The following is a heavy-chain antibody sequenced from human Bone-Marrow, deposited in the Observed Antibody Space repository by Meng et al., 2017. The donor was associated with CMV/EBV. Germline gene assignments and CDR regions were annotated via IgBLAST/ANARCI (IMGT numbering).Heavy chain of an antibody. Sequence: ASVKVSCKASGYTFTGYYMHWVRQAPGQRLEWMGWINPNSGGTNYAQKFQGRVTMTRDKSTSTAYMDMSGLRSDDTAVYYCARGLELGVIVPAQVDFWGQGTLVTVSS. CDR3: ARGLELGVIVPAQVDF. D-gene: IGHD2-2*01. CDR2: INPNSGGT. V-gene: IGHV1-2*02. J-gene: IGHJ4*02. CDR1: GYTFTGYY.